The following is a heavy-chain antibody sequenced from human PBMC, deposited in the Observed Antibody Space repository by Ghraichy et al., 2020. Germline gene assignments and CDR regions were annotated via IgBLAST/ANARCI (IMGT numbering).Heavy chain of an antibody. CDR2: ITTTGSYF. J-gene: IGHJ4*02. CDR3: AKADNGGHNFDF. V-gene: IGHV3-21*01. CDR1: GFTFSSYS. D-gene: IGHD1-1*01. Sequence: GGSLRLSCVASGFTFSSYSMNWVRQAPGKGLEWVSSITTTGSYFYYADSVKGRFTISRDNPRNSLFLQLNSLRAEDTAVYYCAKADNGGHNFDFWGQGTLVTVSS.